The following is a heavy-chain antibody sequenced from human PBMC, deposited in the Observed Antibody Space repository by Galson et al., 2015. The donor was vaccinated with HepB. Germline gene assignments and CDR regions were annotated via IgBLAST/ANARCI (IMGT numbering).Heavy chain of an antibody. CDR3: AKGLAGTSSWGFDY. J-gene: IGHJ4*02. CDR2: ISYDGSNK. D-gene: IGHD6-19*01. Sequence: LRLSCAASGFTFSSYGMHWVRQAPGKGLEWVAVISYDGSNKYYADSVKGRFTISRDNSKNTLYLQMNSLRAEDTAVYYCAKGLAGTSSWGFDYWGQGTLVTVSS. V-gene: IGHV3-30*18. CDR1: GFTFSSYG.